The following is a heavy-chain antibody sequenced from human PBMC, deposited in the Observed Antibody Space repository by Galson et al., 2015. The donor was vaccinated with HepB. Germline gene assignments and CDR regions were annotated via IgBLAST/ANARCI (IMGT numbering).Heavy chain of an antibody. CDR3: ARKGGLGELS. Sequence: SLRLSCAASGFTFSSDAVHWVRQAPGKGLEWVAVISYDGSNKYYADSVKGRFTIFRDNSKNTLGLQMNSLRAEDTAVYYCARKGGLGELSWGQGTLVTVSS. CDR2: ISYDGSNK. V-gene: IGHV3-30-3*01. J-gene: IGHJ4*02. D-gene: IGHD3-16*02. CDR1: GFTFSSDA.